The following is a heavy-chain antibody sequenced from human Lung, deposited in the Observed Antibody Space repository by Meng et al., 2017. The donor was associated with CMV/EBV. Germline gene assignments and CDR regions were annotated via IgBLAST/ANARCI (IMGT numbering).Heavy chain of an antibody. J-gene: IGHJ4*02. CDR3: AKDRYSGSYSSPGYFDY. CDR2: ISSSSSYI. Sequence: GESLKISCAASGFTFSSYSMNWVRQAPGKGLEWVSSISSSSSYIYYADSVKGRFTISRDNAKNSLYLQMNSLRTEDTALYYCAKDRYSGSYSSPGYFDYWGQGTLVTGSS. V-gene: IGHV3-21*04. D-gene: IGHD1-26*01. CDR1: GFTFSSYS.